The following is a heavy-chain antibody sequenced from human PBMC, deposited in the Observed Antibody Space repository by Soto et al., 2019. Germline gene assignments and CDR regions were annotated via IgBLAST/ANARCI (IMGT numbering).Heavy chain of an antibody. Sequence: LRLSCLASGFTFSRYWMHWVRQAPGKGLVWVSCINTDKSTLTYADSVEGRFTISRDNAKNTLYLQMDSLRAEDTAVYYCVRPFYDFNSSPPFDPGGREPLVTVSS. CDR3: VRPFYDFNSSPPFDP. CDR2: INTDKSTL. J-gene: IGHJ5*02. V-gene: IGHV3-74*03. CDR1: GFTFSRYW. D-gene: IGHD3-16*01.